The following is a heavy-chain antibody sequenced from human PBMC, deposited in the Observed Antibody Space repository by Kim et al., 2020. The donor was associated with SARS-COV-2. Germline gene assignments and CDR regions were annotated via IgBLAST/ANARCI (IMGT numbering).Heavy chain of an antibody. J-gene: IGHJ4*02. Sequence: SETLSLTCSVSGGSISSSTHYWGWIRQPPGKGLEWIGTIYYSVTTYYNPSLQTRVTIFGDTSKSQFSLRLTSVTAADTAVYYFAVHGYTNGVIDYWGQGT. CDR1: GGSISSSTHY. D-gene: IGHD6-19*01. CDR2: IYYSVTT. CDR3: AVHGYTNGVIDY. V-gene: IGHV4-39*01.